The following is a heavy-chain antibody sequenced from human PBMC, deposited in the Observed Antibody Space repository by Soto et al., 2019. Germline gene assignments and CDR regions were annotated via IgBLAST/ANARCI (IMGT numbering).Heavy chain of an antibody. Sequence: LRLSCAASGFTFSSYGMHWVRQAPGKGLEWVAVIWYDGSNKYYADSVKGRFTISRDNSKNTLYLQMNSLRAEDTAVYYCARDAAMIVVVTYRFDYWGQGTLVTVSS. D-gene: IGHD3-22*01. V-gene: IGHV3-33*01. CDR2: IWYDGSNK. J-gene: IGHJ4*02. CDR3: ARDAAMIVVVTYRFDY. CDR1: GFTFSSYG.